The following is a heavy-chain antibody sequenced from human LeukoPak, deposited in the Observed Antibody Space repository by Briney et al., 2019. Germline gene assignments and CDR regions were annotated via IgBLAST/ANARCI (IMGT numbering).Heavy chain of an antibody. CDR3: ARGRNGYNEEWAYYFDY. V-gene: IGHV3-9*01. D-gene: IGHD5-24*01. CDR2: IGWNSGSI. CDR1: GCTFDDYA. Sequence: GGSLRLSCADSGCTFDDYAMHWVRQAPGKGLEWVSGIGWNSGSIGYADSVKGRFTISRDNTKNSLYLQVNSLRAEDTAVYYCARGRNGYNEEWAYYFDYWGPGTLVSVSS. J-gene: IGHJ4*02.